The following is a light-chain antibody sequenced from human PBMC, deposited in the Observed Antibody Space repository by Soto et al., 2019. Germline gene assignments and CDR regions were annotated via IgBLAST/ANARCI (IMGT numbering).Light chain of an antibody. CDR1: QSVSNSY. CDR2: GAS. J-gene: IGKJ1*01. CDR3: QQYAGSPST. Sequence: EIVLTQSPGTLSLSPGEGATLSCRASQSVSNSYLAWYQQKPGQGPRLLIYGASSRATGIPDRFSGSGSGTDFTLTISRLEPEDFAVYYCQQYAGSPSTFGQGTKVEI. V-gene: IGKV3-20*01.